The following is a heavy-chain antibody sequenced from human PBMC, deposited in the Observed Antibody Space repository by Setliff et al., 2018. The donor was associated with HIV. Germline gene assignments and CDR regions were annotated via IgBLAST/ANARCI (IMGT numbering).Heavy chain of an antibody. V-gene: IGHV4-34*01. CDR2: INHSGST. Sequence: ASETLSLTCAVYGGSFSGYYWSWIRQPPGKGLEWIGEINHSGSTNYNMSLWSRVTISLDASRNQFSLELISVTAADTAVYYCAGGPGTTSIDHWAQGTLVTVSS. CDR3: AGGPGTTSIDH. D-gene: IGHD1-26*01. CDR1: GGSFSGYY. J-gene: IGHJ4*02.